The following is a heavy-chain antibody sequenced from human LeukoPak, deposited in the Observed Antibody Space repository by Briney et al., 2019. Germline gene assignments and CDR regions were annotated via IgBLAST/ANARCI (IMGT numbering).Heavy chain of an antibody. Sequence: PGGSLRLSCAASGFTFSNYAMSWVRQAPGKGLEWVGRIKTKTDGDGGTTDYAAPVKGRFTISRDDSKNTLYLQMNSLKTEDTAVYYCTTNDAFDIWGQGTMVTVSS. CDR3: TTNDAFDI. CDR1: GFTFSNYA. J-gene: IGHJ3*02. CDR2: IKTKTDGDGGTT. V-gene: IGHV3-15*01.